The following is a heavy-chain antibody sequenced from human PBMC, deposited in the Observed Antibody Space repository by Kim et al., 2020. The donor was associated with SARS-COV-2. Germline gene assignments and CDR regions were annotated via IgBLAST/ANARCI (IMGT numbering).Heavy chain of an antibody. J-gene: IGHJ4*02. CDR2: THYSGST. D-gene: IGHD3-10*01. Sequence: SETLSLTCTVSGGSISGYYWSWIRQPPGKGLEWIGYTHYSGSTNYNPSLKSRVTISVDTSKNQFSLKLSSVTAADTAVYYSARFFGPGRGIDYWGQGTLV. V-gene: IGHV4-59*08. CDR1: GGSISGYY. CDR3: ARFFGPGRGIDY.